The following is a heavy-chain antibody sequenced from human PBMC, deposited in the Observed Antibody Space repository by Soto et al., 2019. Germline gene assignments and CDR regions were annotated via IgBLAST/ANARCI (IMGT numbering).Heavy chain of an antibody. V-gene: IGHV4-4*02. J-gene: IGHJ4*02. CDR3: ETLPPRVVVSVLPIPT. CDR1: GGSISSSNW. Sequence: VQLRQSGPGLVKPSGTLSLTCTVSGGSISSSNWWTWGRQAPGEGLVWIGENYHVGIPSYNPSLKGRVPMSVDKSNNSFLLKLNSVTAADTAMYYCETLPPRVVVSVLPIPTWGQGTQVTVSS. CDR2: NYHVGIP. D-gene: IGHD2-21*01.